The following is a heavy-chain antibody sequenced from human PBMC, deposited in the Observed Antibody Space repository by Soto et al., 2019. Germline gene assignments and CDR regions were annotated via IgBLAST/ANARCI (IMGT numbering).Heavy chain of an antibody. CDR1: GDSISSRGYY. Sequence: QLQLQESGPGLVKPSETLSLTCTVSGDSISSRGYYWAWIRQPPGKGLEWIGSIYYSGSTYYNPSHKSRVTISVDTSRIHFSLKLISVTAADTAVYYCARQSYDSSDYFDYWGQGTLVTVSS. J-gene: IGHJ4*02. D-gene: IGHD3-22*01. V-gene: IGHV4-39*01. CDR3: ARQSYDSSDYFDY. CDR2: IYYSGST.